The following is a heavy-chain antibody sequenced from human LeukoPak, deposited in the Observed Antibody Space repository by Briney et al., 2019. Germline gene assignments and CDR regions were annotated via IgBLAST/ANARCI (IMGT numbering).Heavy chain of an antibody. V-gene: IGHV4-34*01. J-gene: IGHJ6*02. CDR2: INHSGST. CDR1: GGSFSGYY. CDR3: AIEGSDFYGMDV. Sequence: SETLSLTCAVYGGSFSGYYWSWIRQPPGKGLEWIGEINHSGSTNYNPSLKSRVAISVDTSKNQFSLKLSSVTAADTAVYYCAIEGSDFYGMDVWGQGTTVTVSS. D-gene: IGHD3-10*01.